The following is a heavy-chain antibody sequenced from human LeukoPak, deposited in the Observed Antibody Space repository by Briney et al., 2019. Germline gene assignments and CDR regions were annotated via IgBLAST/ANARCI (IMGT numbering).Heavy chain of an antibody. V-gene: IGHV4-38-2*02. D-gene: IGHD6-6*01. CDR3: ARAWWGSSPQFDY. CDR1: GYSISNGYY. Sequence: SETLSLTCTVSGYSISNGYYWGWIRQPPGKGLEWIGSIYHSGGTYYNPSLKSRLTISVDTSKNQFSLKLSSVAAADMAVYYCARAWWGSSPQFDYWGQGTLVTVSS. J-gene: IGHJ4*02. CDR2: IYHSGGT.